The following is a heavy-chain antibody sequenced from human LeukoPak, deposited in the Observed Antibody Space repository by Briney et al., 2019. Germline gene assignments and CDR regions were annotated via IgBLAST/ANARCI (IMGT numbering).Heavy chain of an antibody. CDR3: AREQNDGSGSSVRG. CDR2: IIPILGIA. V-gene: IGHV1-69*04. D-gene: IGHD3-10*01. J-gene: IGHJ4*02. CDR1: GCSFTTYG. Sequence: GASVKVSCKASGCSFTTYGVPWVRQAPGQGLEWMGRIIPILGIANYAQKFQGRVTITADKSTSTAYMELSSLRSEDTAVYYCAREQNDGSGSSVRGWGQGTLVTVSS.